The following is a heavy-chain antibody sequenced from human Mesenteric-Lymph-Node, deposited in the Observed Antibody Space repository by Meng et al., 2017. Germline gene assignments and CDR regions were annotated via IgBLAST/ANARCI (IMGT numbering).Heavy chain of an antibody. CDR1: GFTFSSYA. CDR2: ISGSGGST. J-gene: IGHJ4*02. CDR3: TRVVADYDFWSGYYQNRYYFDY. V-gene: IGHV3-23*01. D-gene: IGHD3-3*01. Sequence: GESLKISCAASGFTFSSYAMSWVRQAPGKGLEWVSAISGSGGSTYYADSVKGRFTISRDNSKNSLYLQMNSLRDEDTAVYYCTRVVADYDFWSGYYQNRYYFDYWGQGTLVTVSS.